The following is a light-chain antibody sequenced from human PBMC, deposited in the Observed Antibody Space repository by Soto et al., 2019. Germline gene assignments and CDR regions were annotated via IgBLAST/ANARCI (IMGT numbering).Light chain of an antibody. CDR1: TGAVTSGHY. V-gene: IGLV7-46*01. CDR3: LLSYSGARL. J-gene: IGLJ2*01. Sequence: QAVVTQEPSLTVSPGGTVTLTCGSNTGAVTSGHYPYWFQQKPGQAPRTLIYHTSNKQSWTPARFSGSLLGGKAALTLSGAQPEDEAEYYCLLSYSGARLFGGGTKLTVL. CDR2: HTS.